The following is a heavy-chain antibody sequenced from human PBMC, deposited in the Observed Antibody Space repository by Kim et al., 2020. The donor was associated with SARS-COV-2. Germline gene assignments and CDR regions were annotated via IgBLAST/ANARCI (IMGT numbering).Heavy chain of an antibody. CDR1: GFTVSSNY. D-gene: IGHD3-9*01. Sequence: GGSLRLSCAASGFTVSSNYMSWVRQAPGKGLEWVSVIYSGGSTYYADSVKGRFTISRDNSKNTLYLQMNSLRAEDTAVYYCARDSDNYDILTGYSNFDYWGQGTLVTVSS. CDR3: ARDSDNYDILTGYSNFDY. CDR2: IYSGGST. J-gene: IGHJ4*02. V-gene: IGHV3-66*01.